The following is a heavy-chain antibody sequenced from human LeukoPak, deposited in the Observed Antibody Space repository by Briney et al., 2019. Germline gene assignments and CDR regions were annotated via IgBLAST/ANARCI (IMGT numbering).Heavy chain of an antibody. CDR2: INHSGST. J-gene: IGHJ4*02. V-gene: IGHV4-34*01. CDR3: ARDDERDGYFDY. D-gene: IGHD3-16*01. CDR1: GGSFSGYY. Sequence: SETLSLTCAVYGGSFSGYYWSWIRQPPGKGLEWIGEINHSGSTNYNPSLKSRVTISVDTSKNQFSLKLSSVTAADTAVYYCARDDERDGYFDYWGQGTLVTVSS.